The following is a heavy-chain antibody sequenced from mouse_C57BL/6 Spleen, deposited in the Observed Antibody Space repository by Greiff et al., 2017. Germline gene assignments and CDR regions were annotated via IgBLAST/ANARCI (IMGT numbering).Heavy chain of an antibody. V-gene: IGHV1-39*01. CDR3: ARRITTVVAKDWYFDV. CDR2: INPNYGTT. CDR1: GYSFTDYN. D-gene: IGHD1-1*01. J-gene: IGHJ1*03. Sequence: EVKLQQSGPELVKPGASVKISCNASGYSFTDYNMNWVKQSNGKSLEWIGVINPNYGTTSYNQKFKGKATLTVDQSSSTAYMQLNSLTSEDSAVYYCARRITTVVAKDWYFDVCGTGTTVTVSS.